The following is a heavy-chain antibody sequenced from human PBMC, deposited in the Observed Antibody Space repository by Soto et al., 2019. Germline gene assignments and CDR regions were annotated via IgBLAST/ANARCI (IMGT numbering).Heavy chain of an antibody. CDR2: ISAHTGNT. CDR1: GYTFTSYG. V-gene: IGHV1-18*01. Sequence: QVQLVQSGAEVKKPGASVKVSCKASGYTFTSYGISWVRQAPGQGLEWMGWISAHTGNTNHAQKRQGRDTKTPDSSTSTAYMELRSLRSDDTAVYYCARDRLVGIVVVPAASPEGYYYYGMDGRGQGTTVTVSS. CDR3: ARDRLVGIVVVPAASPEGYYYYGMDG. D-gene: IGHD2-2*01. J-gene: IGHJ6*02.